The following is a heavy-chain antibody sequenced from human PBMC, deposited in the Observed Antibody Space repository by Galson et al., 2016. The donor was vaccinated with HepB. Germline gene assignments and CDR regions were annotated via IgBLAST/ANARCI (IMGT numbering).Heavy chain of an antibody. D-gene: IGHD5-24*01. Sequence: SLRLSCAASGFTFSTYAMHWVRQAPGKGLEWVAVISYDGSHKHYRDSVKGRFTTSRDNSKNTLYLQMNSLRREGTAVYYCARPRRWPQYYYGLDVWGQGTTVTVSS. CDR1: GFTFSTYA. CDR2: ISYDGSHK. V-gene: IGHV3-30-3*01. J-gene: IGHJ6*02. CDR3: ARPRRWPQYYYGLDV.